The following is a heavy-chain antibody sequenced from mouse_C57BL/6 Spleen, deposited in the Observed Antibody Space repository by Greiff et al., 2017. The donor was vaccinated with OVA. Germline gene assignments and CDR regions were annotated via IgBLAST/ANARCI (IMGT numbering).Heavy chain of an antibody. CDR1: GFTFTDYY. J-gene: IGHJ4*01. D-gene: IGHD3-1*01. V-gene: IGHV7-3*01. CDR3: ARSLGDYYAMDY. Sequence: EVNVVESGGGLVQPGGSLSLSCAASGFTFTDYYMSWVRQPPGKALEWLGFIRNKANGYTTEYSASVKGRFTISRDNSQSILYLQMNALRAEDSATYYCARSLGDYYAMDYWGQGTSVTVSS. CDR2: IRNKANGYTT.